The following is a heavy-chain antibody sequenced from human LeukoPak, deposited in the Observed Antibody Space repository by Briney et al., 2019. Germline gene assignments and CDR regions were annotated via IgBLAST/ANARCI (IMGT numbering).Heavy chain of an antibody. CDR1: GLTFSSYA. CDR2: ITENGRKT. J-gene: IGHJ4*02. D-gene: IGHD4-17*01. V-gene: IGHV3-23*01. CDR3: AKITVATTPSY. Sequence: GGSLRLSCAASGLTFSSYAMNWVRQASGKGLEWVSGITENGRKTYCVDSVKGRFSISRDNSKNTLYLQMSDLRAEDTALYYCAKITVATTPSYWGQGTLVTVSS.